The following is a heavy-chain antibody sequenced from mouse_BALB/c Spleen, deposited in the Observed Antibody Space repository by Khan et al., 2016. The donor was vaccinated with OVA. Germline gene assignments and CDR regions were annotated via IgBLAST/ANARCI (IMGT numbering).Heavy chain of an antibody. D-gene: IGHD1-1*01. J-gene: IGHJ3*01. CDR1: GYTFTDYN. CDR3: ESELSCYYGSSPFAY. Sequence: VQLKQSGPELVKPGASVKISCKASGYTFTDYNMHWVKQSHGKSLEWIGYIYPYNGGTGYNQLFKSKATLTVDNSSSTAYMELRSLTSDDSAVYYCESELSCYYGSSPFAYWGQGTLVTVSA. CDR2: IYPYNGGT. V-gene: IGHV1S29*02.